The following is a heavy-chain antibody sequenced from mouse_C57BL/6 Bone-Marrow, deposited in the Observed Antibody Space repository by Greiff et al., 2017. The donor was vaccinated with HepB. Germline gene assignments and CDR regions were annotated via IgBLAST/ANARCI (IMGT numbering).Heavy chain of an antibody. J-gene: IGHJ2*01. CDR1: GYTFTSYW. CDR3: ARYYGSSPYCFDY. D-gene: IGHD1-1*01. V-gene: IGHV1-55*01. CDR2: IYPGSGST. Sequence: QVQLQQPGAELVKPGASVKMSCKASGYTFTSYWITWVKQRPGQGLEWIGDIYPGSGSTNYNEKFKSKATLTVDTSSSTAYMQLSSLTSEDSAVYYCARYYGSSPYCFDYWGQGTTLTVSS.